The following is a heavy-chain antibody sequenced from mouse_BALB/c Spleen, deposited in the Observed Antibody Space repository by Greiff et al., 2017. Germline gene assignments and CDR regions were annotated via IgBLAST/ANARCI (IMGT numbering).Heavy chain of an antibody. CDR2: IYPYNGGT. Sequence: VQLQQSGPELVKPGASVKISCKASGYTFTDYNMRWVKQSHGKSLEWIGYIYPYNGGTGYNQKFKSKATLTVDNSSSTAYMELRSLTSEDSAVYYCARDSSGYAWFAYWGQGTLVTVSA. J-gene: IGHJ3*01. D-gene: IGHD3-2*01. CDR1: GYTFTDYN. CDR3: ARDSSGYAWFAY. V-gene: IGHV1S29*02.